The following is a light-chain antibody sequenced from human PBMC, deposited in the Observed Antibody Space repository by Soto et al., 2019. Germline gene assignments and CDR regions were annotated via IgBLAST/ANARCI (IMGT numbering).Light chain of an antibody. CDR2: GAS. CDR1: QSVSSSY. Sequence: EIVLTQSPGTLSLSPGERATLSCRASQSVSSSYLAWYQQKPGQAPRPLIYGASSRATGIPDRFSGSGSGTDFTLTIRRLEPEDFAVYYCQQYGSSPCTFGQGTKVEI. CDR3: QQYGSSPCT. V-gene: IGKV3-20*01. J-gene: IGKJ1*01.